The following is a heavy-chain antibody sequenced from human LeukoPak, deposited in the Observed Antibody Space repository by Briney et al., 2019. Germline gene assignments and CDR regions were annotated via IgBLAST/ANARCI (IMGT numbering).Heavy chain of an antibody. V-gene: IGHV1-69*01. Sequence: SSVKVSCKASGGTFSSYAISWVREAPGQGLEWMGGIIPIFGTANYAQKFQGRVTITADESTSTAYMELSSLRSEDTAVYYCARDDDPSYGEIRYWGQGTLVTVSS. CDR2: IIPIFGTA. CDR3: ARDDDPSYGEIRY. D-gene: IGHD4-17*01. CDR1: GGTFSSYA. J-gene: IGHJ4*02.